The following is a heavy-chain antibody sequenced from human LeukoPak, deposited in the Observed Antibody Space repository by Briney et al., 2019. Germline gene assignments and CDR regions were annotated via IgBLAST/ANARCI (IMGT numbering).Heavy chain of an antibody. CDR2: IYYSGST. D-gene: IGHD3-10*01. V-gene: IGHV4-59*12. CDR1: GGSISSYY. Sequence: PSETLSLTCTVSGGSISSYYWSWIRQPPGKGLEWIGYIYYSGSTNYNPSLKSRVTISVDTSKNQFFLKLSSVTAADTAVYYCARSPRRPHFYSSGSYYYYFDYWGQGTLVTVSS. J-gene: IGHJ4*02. CDR3: ARSPRRPHFYSSGSYYYYFDY.